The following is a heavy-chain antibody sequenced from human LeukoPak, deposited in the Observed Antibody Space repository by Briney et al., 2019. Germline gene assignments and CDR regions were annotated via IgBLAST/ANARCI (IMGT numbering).Heavy chain of an antibody. V-gene: IGHV3-30-3*01. CDR3: ARDRGQWLVYGFFDY. CDR2: ISYDGSNK. Sequence: PGGSLRLSCAASGFTFSSYAMHWVRQAPGKGLEWVAVISYDGSNKYYADSVKGRFTISRDNSKNTLYLQMNSLRAEDTAVYYCARDRGQWLVYGFFDYWGQGTLVTVSS. D-gene: IGHD6-19*01. CDR1: GFTFSSYA. J-gene: IGHJ4*02.